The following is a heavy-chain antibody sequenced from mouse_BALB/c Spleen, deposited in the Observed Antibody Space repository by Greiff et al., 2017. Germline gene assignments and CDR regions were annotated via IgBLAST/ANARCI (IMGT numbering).Heavy chain of an antibody. D-gene: IGHD1-1*01. CDR1: GYTFTDYA. J-gene: IGHJ4*01. Sequence: VQLQQSGAELVRPGVSVKISCKGSGYTFTDYAMHWVKQSHAKSLEWIGVISTYYGDASYNQKFKGKATMTVDKSSSTAYMELARLTSEDSAIYYCAPLLQNAMDYWGQGTSVTVSS. CDR3: APLLQNAMDY. V-gene: IGHV1S137*01. CDR2: ISTYYGDA.